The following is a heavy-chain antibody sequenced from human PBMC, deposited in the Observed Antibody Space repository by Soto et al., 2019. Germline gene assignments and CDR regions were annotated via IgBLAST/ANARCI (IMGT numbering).Heavy chain of an antibody. D-gene: IGHD3-22*01. CDR2: ISSSSSTI. CDR1: GFTFSSYS. J-gene: IGHJ5*02. CDR3: ARGPSPHDYYDSSGYSP. V-gene: IGHV3-48*02. Sequence: GGSLRLSCAASGFTFSSYSMNWVRQAPGKGLEWVSYISSSSSTIYYADSVKGRFTISRDNAKNSLYLQMNSLRDEDTAVYYCARGPSPHDYYDSSGYSPWGQGTLVTVSS.